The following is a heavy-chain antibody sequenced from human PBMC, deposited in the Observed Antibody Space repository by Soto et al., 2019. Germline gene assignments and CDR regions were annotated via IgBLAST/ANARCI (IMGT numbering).Heavy chain of an antibody. CDR3: TTVPPYYYDSSGYYPYDY. J-gene: IGHJ4*02. CDR1: GFTFSNAW. D-gene: IGHD3-22*01. V-gene: IGHV3-15*01. CDR2: IKSKTDGGTT. Sequence: GGSLRLSCAASGFTFSNAWMSWVRQAPGKGLEWVGRIKSKTDGGTTDYAAPVKGRFTISRDDSKNTLYLQMNSLKTEDTAVYYCTTVPPYYYDSSGYYPYDYWGQGTLVTVSS.